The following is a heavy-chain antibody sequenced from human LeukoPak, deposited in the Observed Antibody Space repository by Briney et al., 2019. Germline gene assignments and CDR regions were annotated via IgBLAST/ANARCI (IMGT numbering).Heavy chain of an antibody. CDR3: ARVLAAARDAFDI. Sequence: SETLSLTCTVSGGSVSSGSYYWSWIRQPPGKGLERIGYIYYSGSTNYNPSLKSRVTISVDTSKNQFSLKLSSVTAADTAVYYCARVLAAARDAFDIWGQGTMVTVSS. J-gene: IGHJ3*02. D-gene: IGHD6-13*01. CDR2: IYYSGST. V-gene: IGHV4-61*01. CDR1: GGSVSSGSYY.